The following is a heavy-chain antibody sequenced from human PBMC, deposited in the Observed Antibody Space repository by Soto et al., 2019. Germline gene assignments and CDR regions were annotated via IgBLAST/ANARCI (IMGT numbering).Heavy chain of an antibody. J-gene: IGHJ3*02. CDR1: GGTFSSYA. D-gene: IGHD6-13*01. Sequence: LVKVSCKASGGTFSSYAISWVRQAPGQGLEWMGGIIPISGTANYAQKFQGRVTITADKSTSTAYMELSSLRSEDTAVYYCAAPWSSNAFDTWGQGTMVTVSS. CDR2: IIPISGTA. CDR3: AAPWSSNAFDT. V-gene: IGHV1-69*06.